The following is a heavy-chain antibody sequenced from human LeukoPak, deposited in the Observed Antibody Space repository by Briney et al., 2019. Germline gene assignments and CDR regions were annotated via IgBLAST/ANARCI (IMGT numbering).Heavy chain of an antibody. CDR2: ISDSGDAT. Sequence: GGSLRLSCAASGFTFSSYSMNWVRQAPGKGLEWVSAISDSGDATYYADSVKGRFTFSRDNSKNTLYLQMNSLRAEDTAVYFCAKVSRGSGFTTPLDYWGQGTLVTVSS. CDR1: GFTFSSYS. J-gene: IGHJ4*02. CDR3: AKVSRGSGFTTPLDY. D-gene: IGHD3-22*01. V-gene: IGHV3-23*01.